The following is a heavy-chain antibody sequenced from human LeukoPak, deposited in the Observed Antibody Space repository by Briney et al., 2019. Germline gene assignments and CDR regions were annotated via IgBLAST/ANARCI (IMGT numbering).Heavy chain of an antibody. CDR3: AKDSRGGYFDWFDP. CDR2: ISGSGGST. J-gene: IGHJ5*02. Sequence: PGGSLRLSCAASGFTLSSYAMGWVRQAPGKGLEWVSAISGSGGSTYYADSVKGRFTISRDNSKNTLYLQMNSLRAEDTAVYYCAKDSRGGYFDWFDPWGQGTLVTVSS. V-gene: IGHV3-23*01. CDR1: GFTLSSYA. D-gene: IGHD1-26*01.